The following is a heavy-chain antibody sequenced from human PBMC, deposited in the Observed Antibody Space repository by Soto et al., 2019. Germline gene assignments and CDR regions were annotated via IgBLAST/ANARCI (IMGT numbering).Heavy chain of an antibody. Sequence: QVQLVQSGAEVKKPGSSVKVSCKASGGTFSNYALDWVRQAPGQGLEWMGGIIPIFGTVRHEQNFQGRVTITAYESTATAYKELSSLRYEDTAMYYCATGGERDYYDHSGWWWGQGTLVTVSS. CDR1: GGTFSNYA. CDR2: IIPIFGTV. D-gene: IGHD3-22*01. J-gene: IGHJ1*01. V-gene: IGHV1-69*12. CDR3: ATGGERDYYDHSGWW.